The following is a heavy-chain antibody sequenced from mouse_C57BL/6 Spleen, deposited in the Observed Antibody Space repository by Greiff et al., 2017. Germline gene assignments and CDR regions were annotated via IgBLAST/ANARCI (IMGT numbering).Heavy chain of an antibody. CDR2: IYPRSGNT. Sequence: VKLMESGAELARPGASVKLSCKASGYTFTSYGISWVKQRTGQGLEWIGEIYPRSGNTYYNEKFKGKATLPADKSSSTAYMELRSLTSEDAAVYFCARGGGYYGSSYFDYWGQGTTLTVSS. J-gene: IGHJ2*01. CDR1: GYTFTSYG. V-gene: IGHV1-81*01. CDR3: ARGGGYYGSSYFDY. D-gene: IGHD1-1*01.